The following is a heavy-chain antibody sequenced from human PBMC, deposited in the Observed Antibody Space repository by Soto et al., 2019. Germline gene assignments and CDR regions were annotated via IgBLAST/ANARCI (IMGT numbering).Heavy chain of an antibody. J-gene: IGHJ3*01. CDR3: AKDQDYYFHTSGYFRESAFDF. CDR2: ISYDGSNQ. CDR1: GFSFSTYG. V-gene: IGHV3-30*18. Sequence: QVQLVESGGGVVQPGRSLRLSCAASGFSFSTYGMHWVRQAPGKGLEWVAIISYDGSNQNYADSVKGRFTISRDNSKNTLYLQMNSLRPEDTAVYYCAKDQDYYFHTSGYFRESAFDFWGQGTMVTVSS. D-gene: IGHD3-22*01.